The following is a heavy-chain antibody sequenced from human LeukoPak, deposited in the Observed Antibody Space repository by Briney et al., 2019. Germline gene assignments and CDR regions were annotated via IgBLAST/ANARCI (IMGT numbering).Heavy chain of an antibody. CDR2: IYTGGSA. V-gene: IGHV3-66*01. CDR1: GFTVSNNY. CDR3: VRDIGKSTSN. D-gene: IGHD2/OR15-2a*01. J-gene: IGHJ4*02. Sequence: GGSLRLSCAASGFTVSNNYMSWVRQAPGKGLEWVSVIYTGGSAYYADSVKGRFTISRDNSKNTLYLQMNSLRAEDRAVYYCVRDIGKSTSNWGQGTLVTVSS.